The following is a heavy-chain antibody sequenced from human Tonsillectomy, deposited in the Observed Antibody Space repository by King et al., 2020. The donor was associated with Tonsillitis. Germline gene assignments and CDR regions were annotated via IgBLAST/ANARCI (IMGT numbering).Heavy chain of an antibody. D-gene: IGHD1-1*01. V-gene: IGHV4-31*03. CDR3: ASTTPPYYYYYMDV. CDR2: ISYSGNT. CDR1: GDSISSAGYY. J-gene: IGHJ6*03. Sequence: VQLQESGPGLVKPSQTLSLTCTVSGDSISSAGYYWRWIRQHPGKGLEWIGYISYSGNTFYNPSLKSRLTISIDTSKNQFSLKVNSVNAADTAVYYCASTTPPYYYYYMDVWGEGTTVTVSS.